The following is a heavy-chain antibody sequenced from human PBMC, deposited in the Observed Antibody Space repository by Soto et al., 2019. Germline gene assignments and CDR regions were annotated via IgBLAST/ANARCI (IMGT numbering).Heavy chain of an antibody. CDR3: ARAGNYYDSSGLGYYFDY. CDR1: GGSFSGYY. V-gene: IGHV4-34*01. Sequence: PSETLSLTCAVYGGSFSGYYWSWIRQPPGKGLEWIGEINHSGSTNYNPSLKSRVTISVDTSKNQFSLKLSSVTAADTAVYYCARAGNYYDSSGLGYYFDYWGQGTLVTVSS. J-gene: IGHJ4*02. D-gene: IGHD3-22*01. CDR2: INHSGST.